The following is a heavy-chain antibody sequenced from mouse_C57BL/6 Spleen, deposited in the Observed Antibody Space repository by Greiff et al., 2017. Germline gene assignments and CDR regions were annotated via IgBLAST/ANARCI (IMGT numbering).Heavy chain of an antibody. CDR1: GFSLTSYG. J-gene: IGHJ3*01. V-gene: IGHV2-2*01. CDR2: IWSGGST. D-gene: IGHD2-3*01. CDR3: ARGYDGAWFAY. Sequence: VQGVESGPGLVQPSQSLSITCTVSGFSLTSYGVHWVRQSPGKGLEWLGVIWSGGSTDYNAAFISRLSISKDNSKSQVFFKMNSLQADDTAIYYCARGYDGAWFAYWGQGTLVTVSA.